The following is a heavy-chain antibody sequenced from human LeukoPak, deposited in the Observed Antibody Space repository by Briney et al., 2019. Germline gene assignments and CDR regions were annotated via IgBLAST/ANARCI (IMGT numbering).Heavy chain of an antibody. CDR3: ARKEGFVVVTAAYYYYGMDV. D-gene: IGHD2-21*02. CDR1: GGSFSGYY. V-gene: IGHV4-34*01. CDR2: INHSGST. Sequence: SETLSLTCAVYGGSFSGYYWSWIRHPPGKGLEWIGEINHSGSTNYNPSLKSRVTISVDTSKNQFSLKLSSVTAADTAVYYCARKEGFVVVTAAYYYYGMDVWGQGTTVTVSS. J-gene: IGHJ6*02.